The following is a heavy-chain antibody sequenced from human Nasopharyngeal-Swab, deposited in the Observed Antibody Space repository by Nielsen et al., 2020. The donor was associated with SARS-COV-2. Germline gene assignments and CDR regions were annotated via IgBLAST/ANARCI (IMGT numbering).Heavy chain of an antibody. Sequence: APVKVSCKASGYTFTTYDINWLRQATGQGLEWMGWMTPNNGATGYAQKFQGRVTLTWDTSISTAYMELSSLRSEDTAVYYCTRGVPDFGYWGQGTLVTVSS. V-gene: IGHV1-8*01. CDR2: MTPNNGAT. J-gene: IGHJ4*02. CDR3: TRGVPDFGY. CDR1: GYTFTTYD.